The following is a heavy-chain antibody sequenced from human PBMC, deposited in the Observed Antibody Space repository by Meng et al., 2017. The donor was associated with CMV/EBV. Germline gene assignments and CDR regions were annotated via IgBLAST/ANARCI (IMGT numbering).Heavy chain of an antibody. CDR3: ARVWDSGWDY. J-gene: IGHJ4*02. CDR2: INHSGST. V-gene: IGHV4-34*01. Sequence: QGQLQQGGAGLLQPSETLSLTCAVYGGSFSGYYWSWIRQPPGKGLEWIGEINHSGSTNYNPSLKSRVTISVDTSKNQFSLKLSSVTAADTAVYYCARVWDSGWDYWGQGTLVTVSS. CDR1: GGSFSGYY. D-gene: IGHD3-22*01.